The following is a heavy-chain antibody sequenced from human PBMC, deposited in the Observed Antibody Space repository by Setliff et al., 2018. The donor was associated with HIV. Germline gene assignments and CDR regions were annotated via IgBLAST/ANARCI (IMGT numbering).Heavy chain of an antibody. D-gene: IGHD5-18*01. CDR3: VRHTRDTSLAHYYYYIDV. CDR1: GGSTSTNSYY. V-gene: IGHV4-39*01. Sequence: TSETLSLTCTVSGGSTSTNSYYWGWIRQSPGKGLEWVGNVHNSGGTNYNPSLKSRVSISVDTSKNQFSLNVNSVTAPDTAVYYCVRHTRDTSLAHYYYYIDVWGKGTTVTVSS. CDR2: VHNSGGT. J-gene: IGHJ6*03.